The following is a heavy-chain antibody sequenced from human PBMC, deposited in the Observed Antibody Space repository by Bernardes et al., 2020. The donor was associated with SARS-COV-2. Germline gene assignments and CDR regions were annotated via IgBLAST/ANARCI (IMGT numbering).Heavy chain of an antibody. J-gene: IGHJ4*02. D-gene: IGHD2-8*02. CDR1: GFSLTTNGAG. CDR2: IYPDDNI. Sequence: SGPTLVKPTEIFTLTCTFSGFSLTTNGAGVGWIRHPPVQALAWLALIYPDDNIHYSPSMSNRLTTTKDNSKNQVVLTLTNMDPVDTATYFCAHSSCTGEDCYPGYWGQGTLVTVSS. CDR3: AHSSCTGEDCYPGY. V-gene: IGHV2-5*02.